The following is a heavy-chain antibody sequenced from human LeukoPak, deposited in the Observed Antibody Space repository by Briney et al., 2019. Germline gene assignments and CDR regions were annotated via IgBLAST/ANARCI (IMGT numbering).Heavy chain of an antibody. D-gene: IGHD2-15*01. Sequence: QPGGSLRLSCAASGFTSDDYGMSWVRQAPGKGLEWVSGLSGSGGGTYYADSVKGRFTISRDNSKNTLGLQMNSLRAEDTAVYYCAKCSGGDCYSKIDSWGQGVLVTVSS. CDR2: LSGSGGGT. CDR3: AKCSGGDCYSKIDS. CDR1: GFTSDDYG. J-gene: IGHJ4*02. V-gene: IGHV3-23*01.